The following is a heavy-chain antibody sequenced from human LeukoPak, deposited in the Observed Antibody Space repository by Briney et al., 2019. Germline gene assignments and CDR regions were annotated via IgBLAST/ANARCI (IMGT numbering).Heavy chain of an antibody. CDR1: GFTVSSNY. CDR2: IYSGGST. CDR3: AREGTPSGGYFDY. J-gene: IGHJ4*02. D-gene: IGHD2-15*01. V-gene: IGHV3-66*01. Sequence: GGSLRLSCAASGFTVSSNYMSWVRQAPGKGLEWVSVIYSGGSTYYADSVKDRFSISRDNPKNTLYLQMISLRAEDTAVYYCAREGTPSGGYFDYWGQGTLVTVSS.